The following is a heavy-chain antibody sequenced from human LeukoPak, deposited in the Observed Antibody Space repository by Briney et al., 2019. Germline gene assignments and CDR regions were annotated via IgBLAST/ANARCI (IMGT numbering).Heavy chain of an antibody. D-gene: IGHD6-13*01. V-gene: IGHV3-7*05. CDR2: IKQDGSEK. CDR3: ARRGTSSSWAHFDY. CDR1: GFTFSSYW. J-gene: IGHJ4*02. Sequence: PGGSLRLSCAASGFTFSSYWMTWVRQAPGKGLEWVANIKQDGSEKYYVDSVKGRFTISRDNAKYSLYLQMNSLEAEDTAVYYCARRGTSSSWAHFDYWGQGSLVTVSS.